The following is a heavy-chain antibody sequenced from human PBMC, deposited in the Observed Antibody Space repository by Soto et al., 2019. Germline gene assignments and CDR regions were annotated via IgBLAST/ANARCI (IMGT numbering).Heavy chain of an antibody. CDR1: GYSISSGDY. D-gene: IGHD5-18*01. Sequence: SETLSLTCAVSGYSISSGDYWGWIRQPPGKGLEWIGSIYHSGSTYYNPSLKSRVTISVDTSKNQFSLKLSSVTAADAAGYYCARSGYRYGYAIFDYWGQGTLVTVSS. CDR3: ARSGYRYGYAIFDY. J-gene: IGHJ4*02. V-gene: IGHV4-38-2*01. CDR2: IYHSGST.